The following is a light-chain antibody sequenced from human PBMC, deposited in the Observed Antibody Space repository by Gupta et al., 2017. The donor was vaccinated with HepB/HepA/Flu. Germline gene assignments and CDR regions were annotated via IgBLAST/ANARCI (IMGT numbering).Light chain of an antibody. V-gene: IGLV2-14*01. Sequence: QSALTLPSSVSGSPGQSITISCPGTSSDVGNDNHVYWYKQHPGKVPKRMIDDVSNRPAGVSNRVSGSKSGNTASQTISGLQAEDEADYYCNSYTSRSTYVFGTGNQVNV. CDR2: DVS. J-gene: IGLJ1*01. CDR1: SSDVGNDNH. CDR3: NSYTSRSTYV.